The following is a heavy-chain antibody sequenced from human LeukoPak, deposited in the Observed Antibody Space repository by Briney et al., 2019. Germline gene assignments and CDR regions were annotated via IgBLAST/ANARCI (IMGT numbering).Heavy chain of an antibody. CDR1: GITFSNYN. D-gene: IGHD3-10*02. CDR3: AELGITMIGGV. V-gene: IGHV3-21*01. CDR2: ITSSSSYT. J-gene: IGHJ6*04. Sequence: GGSLRLSCAAPGITFSNYNMNWVRQAPGKGLEWISSITSSSSYTFYADSVKGRFTISRDNAKNSLYLQMNSLRVEDTAVYYCAELGITMIGGVWGEGTTVTISS.